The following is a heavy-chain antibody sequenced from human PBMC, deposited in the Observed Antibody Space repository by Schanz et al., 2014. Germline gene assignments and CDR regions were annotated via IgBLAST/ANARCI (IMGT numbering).Heavy chain of an antibody. CDR2: ISFDGRNT. V-gene: IGHV3-30*03. D-gene: IGHD2-21*01. CDR1: GITLSGYG. J-gene: IGHJ4*02. Sequence: VQLVESGGGVVQPGRSLRLSCAASGITLSGYGLHWVRQAPGKGLEWVGFISFDGRNTGYAHSVKGRFTISRDNSNNTVYLQMNTLRAEDTAVYYCAREDCSATSCYFRYWGQGTLVTVSS. CDR3: AREDCSATSCYFRY.